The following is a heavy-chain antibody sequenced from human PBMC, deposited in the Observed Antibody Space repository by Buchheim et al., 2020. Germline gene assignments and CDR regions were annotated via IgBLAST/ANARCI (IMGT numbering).Heavy chain of an antibody. J-gene: IGHJ6*02. CDR2: ISYDGSNQ. CDR3: AKDREARSLHYYYYYGMDV. Sequence: QVQLVESGGGVVQPGRSLRLSCAASGFTFSSYGMHWVRQAPGKGLEWVAVISYDGSNQYYADSVKGRFTISRDNSKNTLYLQMNSLRAEDTAVYYCAKDREARSLHYYYYYGMDVWGQGTT. D-gene: IGHD3-10*01. V-gene: IGHV3-30*18. CDR1: GFTFSSYG.